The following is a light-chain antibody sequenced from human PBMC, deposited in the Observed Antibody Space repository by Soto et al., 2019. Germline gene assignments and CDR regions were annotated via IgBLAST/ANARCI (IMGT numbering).Light chain of an antibody. Sequence: QSVLTQPASVSGSPGQSITISCTGTSSDVGGYNYVSWYQQHPGKAPKLMIYEVSNRPSGVSNRFSGSKSGNTVSLTISGLQAEDEADYYCSSYTSINTVLFGGRTKVTVL. CDR1: SSDVGGYNY. CDR3: SSYTSINTVL. J-gene: IGLJ2*01. CDR2: EVS. V-gene: IGLV2-14*01.